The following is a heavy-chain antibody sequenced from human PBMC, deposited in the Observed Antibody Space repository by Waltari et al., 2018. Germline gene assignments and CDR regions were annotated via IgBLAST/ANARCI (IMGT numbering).Heavy chain of an antibody. D-gene: IGHD3-10*01. CDR1: GFTFNTYW. CDR3: ARGGGSLDY. CDR2: INSEGSLI. Sequence: EVQLVESGGGLVRPGGSLSLSCAASGFTFNTYWMHWVRQAPGKGLVWVERINSEGSLISYAASVKGRFTISRDNAKNTLYLQMNSLRAEDTAVYYCARGGGSLDYWGQGTQVTVSS. V-gene: IGHV3-74*01. J-gene: IGHJ4*02.